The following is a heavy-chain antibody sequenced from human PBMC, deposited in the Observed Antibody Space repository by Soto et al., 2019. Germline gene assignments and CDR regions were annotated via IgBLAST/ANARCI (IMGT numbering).Heavy chain of an antibody. V-gene: IGHV2-5*02. CDR2: IYWDDDK. CDR3: AHSYCSGGSCYAAEYFQH. CDR1: GFSLSTSGVG. J-gene: IGHJ1*01. D-gene: IGHD2-15*01. Sequence: SGPTLVKPTQTLTLTCTFSGFSLSTSGVGVGWIRQPPGKALEWLALIYWDDDKRYSPSLKSRLTITKDTSENQVVLTMTNMDPVDTATYYCAHSYCSGGSCYAAEYFQHWGQGTLVTVSS.